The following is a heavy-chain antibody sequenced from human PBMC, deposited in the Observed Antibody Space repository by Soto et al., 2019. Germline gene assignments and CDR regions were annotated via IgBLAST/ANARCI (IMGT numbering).Heavy chain of an antibody. CDR1: GGSLSGYY. V-gene: IGHV4-34*01. Sequence: LSLTCAVYGGSLSGYYWSWIRQPPGKGLEWIGEINHSGSTNYNPSLKSRVTISVDTSKNQFSLKLSSVTATDTAVYYCASRLDYWGHGTLVTVSS. J-gene: IGHJ4*01. CDR2: INHSGST. CDR3: ASRLDY.